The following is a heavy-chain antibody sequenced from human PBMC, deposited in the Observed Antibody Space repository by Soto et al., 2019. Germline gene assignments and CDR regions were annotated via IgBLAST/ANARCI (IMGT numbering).Heavy chain of an antibody. CDR3: ASYVGTGGYGAFDI. Sequence: QVQLQQWGAGLLKPSETLSLTCAVYGGSFSGYYWTWIRQSPEKGLEWIGEVNHSGTTYYNPSLKTRVTISVHTPKNQFSLKMSSVTAADTAVYYCASYVGTGGYGAFDIWGQGTVVTVSS. CDR1: GGSFSGYY. J-gene: IGHJ3*02. V-gene: IGHV4-34*01. CDR2: VNHSGTT. D-gene: IGHD3-16*01.